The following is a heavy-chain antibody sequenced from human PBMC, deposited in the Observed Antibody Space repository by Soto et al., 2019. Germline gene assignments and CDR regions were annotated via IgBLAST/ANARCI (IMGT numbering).Heavy chain of an antibody. CDR2: IIPILNSP. Sequence: QVQLVQSGAEVTKPGSSVKVSCKASGGTFGSYAITWVRRAPGQGLEWLGGIIPILNSPAYAQKSQARVVLTADELTNTDYMELNSLRFDDTAVYYCAREAPYCTSATCPKFYDMDVWGQGTTVTVAS. CDR1: GGTFGSYA. CDR3: AREAPYCTSATCPKFYDMDV. V-gene: IGHV1-69*01. J-gene: IGHJ6*02. D-gene: IGHD2-2*01.